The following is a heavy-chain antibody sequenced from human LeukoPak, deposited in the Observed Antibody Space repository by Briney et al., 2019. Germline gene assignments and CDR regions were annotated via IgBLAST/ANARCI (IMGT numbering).Heavy chain of an antibody. Sequence: PSETLSLTCAVYGGSFSGYYWSWIRQPPGKGLEWIGEINHSGSTNYNPSLKSRVTISVDTSKNQFSLKLSSVTAADTAVYYCARHGRGITMVRGVIGYYYYMDVWGKGTTVTISS. J-gene: IGHJ6*03. D-gene: IGHD3-10*01. CDR3: ARHGRGITMVRGVIGYYYYMDV. CDR1: GGSFSGYY. V-gene: IGHV4-34*01. CDR2: INHSGST.